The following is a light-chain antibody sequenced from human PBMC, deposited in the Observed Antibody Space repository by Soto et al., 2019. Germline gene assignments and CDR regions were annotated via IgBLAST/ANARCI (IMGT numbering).Light chain of an antibody. Sequence: EIVMTQSPATLSVSPGERATLFCRASQSVSSTLAWYQQKPGQAPRLLIYGASTRATGIPARFSGSGSGTEFTLTISSLQSADFAVYYCQQYNNWPRTFGQGTKVEIK. J-gene: IGKJ1*01. V-gene: IGKV3-15*01. CDR3: QQYNNWPRT. CDR1: QSVSST. CDR2: GAS.